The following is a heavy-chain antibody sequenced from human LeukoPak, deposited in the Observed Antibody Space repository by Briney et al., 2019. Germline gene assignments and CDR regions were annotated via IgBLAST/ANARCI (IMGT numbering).Heavy chain of an antibody. V-gene: IGHV3-23*01. CDR1: GFTFSSYA. J-gene: IGHJ4*02. CDR3: ARDRGVTTGRGGY. CDR2: ISGSGGST. D-gene: IGHD4-17*01. Sequence: GGSLRLSCAASGFTFSSYAMSWVRQAPGKGLEWVSAISGSGGSTYYADSVKGRFTISRDNSKNTLYLQMNSLRAEDTAVYYCARDRGVTTGRGGYWGQGTLVTVSS.